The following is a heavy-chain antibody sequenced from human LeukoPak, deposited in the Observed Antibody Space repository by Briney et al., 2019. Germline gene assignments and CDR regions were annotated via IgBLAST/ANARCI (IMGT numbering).Heavy chain of an antibody. D-gene: IGHD2-21*01. J-gene: IGHJ3*02. CDR1: GFTFSNYA. CDR3: AEGGGAAFDI. V-gene: IGHV3-23*01. CDR2: ISGSGGST. Sequence: GGSLRLSCAASGFTFSNYAMSWVRQAPGKGLEWVSAISGSGGSTYYADSVKGRFTVSRDNSKNTLYLQMSSLRAEDTAIYYCAEGGGAAFDIWGQGTMVTVSS.